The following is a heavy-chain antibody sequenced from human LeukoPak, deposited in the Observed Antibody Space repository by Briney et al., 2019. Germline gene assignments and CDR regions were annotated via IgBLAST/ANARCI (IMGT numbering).Heavy chain of an antibody. Sequence: WASVKVSCKASGYTFTGYYMHWVRQAPGQGLEWMGWINPNSGGTNYAQKFQGRVTMTRDTSISTAYMELSRLRSDDTAVYYCARASDSSGYWGFDPWGQGTLVAVSS. CDR1: GYTFTGYY. D-gene: IGHD3-22*01. CDR3: ARASDSSGYWGFDP. V-gene: IGHV1-2*02. J-gene: IGHJ5*02. CDR2: INPNSGGT.